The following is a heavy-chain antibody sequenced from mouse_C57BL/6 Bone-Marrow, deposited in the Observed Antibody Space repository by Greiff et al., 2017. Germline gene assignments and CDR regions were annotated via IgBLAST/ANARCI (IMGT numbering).Heavy chain of an antibody. CDR1: GFNIKDDY. D-gene: IGHD1-1*01. V-gene: IGHV14-4*01. CDR2: IDPENGDT. Sequence: VQLQQSGAELVRPGASVKLSCTASGFNIKDDYMHWVKQRPEQGLEWIGWIDPENGDTEYASKFQGKATITADTSSTPAYLQLSSLTSEDTAVYYCTTYYYDVDYWGQGTTLTVSS. J-gene: IGHJ2*01. CDR3: TTYYYDVDY.